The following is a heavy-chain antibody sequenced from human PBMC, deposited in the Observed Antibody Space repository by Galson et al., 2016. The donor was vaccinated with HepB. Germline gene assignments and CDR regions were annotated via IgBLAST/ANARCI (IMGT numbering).Heavy chain of an antibody. J-gene: IGHJ4*01. CDR3: ARDGGAAWIQLWFDN. CDR2: ISNDGNNK. D-gene: IGHD5-18*01. V-gene: IGHV3-30*04. CDR1: GFRFGTYA. Sequence: SLRLSCAASGFRFGTYAMHWVRQAPGKGLEWVAGISNDGNNKYYIDSAKGRFTISRDNFRNTLSLQLSSLRAEDTAVYYCARDGGAAWIQLWFDNWGHGTAVTVSP.